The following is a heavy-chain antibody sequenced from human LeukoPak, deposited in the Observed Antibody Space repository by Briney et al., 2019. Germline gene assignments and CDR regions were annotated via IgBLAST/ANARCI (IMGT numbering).Heavy chain of an antibody. D-gene: IGHD2-2*01. Sequence: SETLSLTCTVSGGSISSYYWSWIRQPPGKGLEWIGYIYYSGSTNYNPSLKSRVTISVDTSKNQFSLKLSSVTAADTAVYYCARGAKPDIVVVPAAMGARVYAFDIWGQGTMVTVSS. J-gene: IGHJ3*02. CDR3: ARGAKPDIVVVPAAMGARVYAFDI. CDR1: GGSISSYY. V-gene: IGHV4-59*01. CDR2: IYYSGST.